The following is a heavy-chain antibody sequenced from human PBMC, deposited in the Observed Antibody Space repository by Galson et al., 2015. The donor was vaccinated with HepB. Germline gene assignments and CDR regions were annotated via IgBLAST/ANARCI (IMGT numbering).Heavy chain of an antibody. D-gene: IGHD6-13*01. CDR3: AREAWRTRGQQLVLGY. V-gene: IGHV7-4-1*02. CDR2: IDTNTGNP. J-gene: IGHJ4*02. CDR1: EYTFTSYA. Sequence: SVKVSCKASEYTFTSYAVNWVRQAPGQGLEWMGWIDTNTGNPTYAQGFTGRFVFSLDTSVSTAYLQISSLKAEDTAVYYCAREAWRTRGQQLVLGYWGQGTLVTVSS.